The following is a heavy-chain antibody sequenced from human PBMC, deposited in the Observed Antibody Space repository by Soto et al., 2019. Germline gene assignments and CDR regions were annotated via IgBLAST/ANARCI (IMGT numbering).Heavy chain of an antibody. D-gene: IGHD3-22*01. CDR3: ASTYYYDSSDYYGMDV. CDR2: IIPIFGTA. CDR1: GGTFSSYA. J-gene: IGHJ6*02. V-gene: IGHV1-69*13. Sequence: SVKVSCKASGGTFSSYAISWVRQAPGQGLEWMGGIIPIFGTASYAQKFQGRVTITADESTSTACMELSSLRSEDTAVYYCASTYYYDSSDYYGMDVWGQGTTVTVSS.